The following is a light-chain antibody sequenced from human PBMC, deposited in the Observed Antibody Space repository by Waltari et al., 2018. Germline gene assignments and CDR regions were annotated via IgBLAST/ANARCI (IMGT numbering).Light chain of an antibody. J-gene: IGKJ1*01. Sequence: DIVMTQSPDSLTVSLGERATVNCKSSQSVLSSSNNKNFLAWYQQNPVQPPKLLIYWASTRGSGVPDRFSGSGSGTDFTLTISSLQAEDVAVYYCQQYYITPPTFGQGTKVEIK. CDR3: QQYYITPPT. CDR1: QSVLSSSNNKNF. V-gene: IGKV4-1*01. CDR2: WAS.